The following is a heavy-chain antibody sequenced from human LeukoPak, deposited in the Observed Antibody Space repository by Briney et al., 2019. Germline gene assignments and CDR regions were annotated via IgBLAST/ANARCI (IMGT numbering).Heavy chain of an antibody. J-gene: IGHJ3*02. CDR3: ARQRDSSSWYLDAFDI. CDR2: IKQDGSEK. Sequence: GGSLRLSCAASGFTFSSYWMSWVRQAPGKGLEWVANIKQDGSEKYYVGSVKGRFTISRDNAKNSLYLQMNSLRAEDTAVYYCARQRDSSSWYLDAFDIWGQGTMVTVSS. V-gene: IGHV3-7*01. CDR1: GFTFSSYW. D-gene: IGHD6-13*01.